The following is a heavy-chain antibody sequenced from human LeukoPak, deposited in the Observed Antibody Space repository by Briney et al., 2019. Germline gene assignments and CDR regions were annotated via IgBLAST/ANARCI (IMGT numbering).Heavy chain of an antibody. CDR2: ISYDGSNK. Sequence: GGSLRLSCAASGFTFSSYAMHWVRQAPGKGLEWVAVISYDGSNKYCADSVKGRFTISRDNSKNTLYLQMNSLRAEDTAVYYCARGIPYYYDSSGYYLDYWGQGTLVTVSS. CDR3: ARGIPYYYDSSGYYLDY. D-gene: IGHD3-22*01. J-gene: IGHJ4*02. CDR1: GFTFSSYA. V-gene: IGHV3-30-3*01.